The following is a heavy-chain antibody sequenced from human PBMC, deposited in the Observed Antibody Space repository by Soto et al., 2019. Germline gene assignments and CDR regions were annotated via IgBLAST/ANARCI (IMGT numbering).Heavy chain of an antibody. Sequence: PSETLSLTCDVSGDTISTGGYTWAWIRQPPGEALEWIGHTYHSGNPYYNLSLKSRVTISVDTSKNQFSLKLSSMTAADTAVYYCARTGHLFDYWGQGSSVTVSS. CDR3: ARTGHLFDY. CDR2: TYHSGNP. J-gene: IGHJ4*02. CDR1: GDTISTGGYT. V-gene: IGHV4-30-2*01.